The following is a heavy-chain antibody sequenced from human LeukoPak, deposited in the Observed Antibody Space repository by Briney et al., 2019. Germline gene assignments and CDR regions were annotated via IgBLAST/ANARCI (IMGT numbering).Heavy chain of an antibody. V-gene: IGHV4-30-2*01. J-gene: IGHJ4*02. Sequence: SETLSLTCSVSGGSISSGGYSWSWIRQPPGKGLEWIGYIYHSGSTYYNPSLKSRVTISVDRSKNQFSLKLSSVTAADTAVYYCARVVNVRGSSDYFDYWGQGTLVTVSS. D-gene: IGHD3-10*01. CDR3: ARVVNVRGSSDYFDY. CDR1: GGSISSGGYS. CDR2: IYHSGST.